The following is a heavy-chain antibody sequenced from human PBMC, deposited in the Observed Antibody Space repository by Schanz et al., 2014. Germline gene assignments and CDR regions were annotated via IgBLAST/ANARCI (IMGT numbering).Heavy chain of an antibody. CDR1: GFTFSDHF. J-gene: IGHJ4*02. CDR3: ARDLLVSHYDFWSGNDY. V-gene: IGHV3-23*04. D-gene: IGHD3-3*01. CDR2: ISGSSENT. Sequence: EVQLVESGGGLVQPGGSLRLSCAASGFTFSDHFMDWVRQAPGKGLEWVATISGSSENTYYADSVKGRVTISRDNSKNTLYLQMNNLRAEDTAVYFCARDLLVSHYDFWSGNDYWGQGTLVTVSS.